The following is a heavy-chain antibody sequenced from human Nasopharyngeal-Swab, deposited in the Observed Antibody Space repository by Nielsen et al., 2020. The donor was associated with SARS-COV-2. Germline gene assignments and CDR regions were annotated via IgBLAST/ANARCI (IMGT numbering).Heavy chain of an antibody. J-gene: IGHJ4*02. CDR1: GGSISSYY. Sequence: SETPSLTCTVSGGSISSYYWSWIRQPPGKGLEWIGYIYYSGSTNYNPSLKSRVTISVDTSKNQFSLKLSSVTAADTAVYYCARQALGYCSSTSCYTAFDYWGQGTLVTVSS. V-gene: IGHV4-59*08. D-gene: IGHD2-2*02. CDR3: ARQALGYCSSTSCYTAFDY. CDR2: IYYSGST.